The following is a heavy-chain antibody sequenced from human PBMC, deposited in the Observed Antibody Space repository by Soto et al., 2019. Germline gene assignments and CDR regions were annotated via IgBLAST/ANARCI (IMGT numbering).Heavy chain of an antibody. J-gene: IGHJ3*02. D-gene: IGHD2-15*01. V-gene: IGHV3-23*01. CDR3: APHVYCSGGSCHYDAFDI. Sequence: EVQLLESGGGLVQPGESLRLSCAVSGFIFGNYMMTWVRQAPGKGLEWVSTIRDSGDSTYYADSVKGRFTISRDNFKHTLYSQMDSLGAEDTAVYYCAPHVYCSGGSCHYDAFDIRGQGAMVTVSS. CDR2: IRDSGDST. CDR1: GFIFGNYM.